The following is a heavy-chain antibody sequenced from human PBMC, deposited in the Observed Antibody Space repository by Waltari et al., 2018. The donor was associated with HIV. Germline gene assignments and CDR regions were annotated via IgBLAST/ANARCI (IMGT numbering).Heavy chain of an antibody. Sequence: EVQLLESGGGLVQPGGSLRLSCAASGFTFSNYAISWVRQAPGKGRGWVSAISGSAYSTFYAESVKGRFTISRDNSKNKLYLQMNSLRAEDTAVYFCVKEHQYSHTWYSYYGMDVWGQGTTVTVSS. J-gene: IGHJ6*02. CDR1: GFTFSNYA. D-gene: IGHD6-13*01. CDR3: VKEHQYSHTWYSYYGMDV. CDR2: ISGSAYST. V-gene: IGHV3-23*01.